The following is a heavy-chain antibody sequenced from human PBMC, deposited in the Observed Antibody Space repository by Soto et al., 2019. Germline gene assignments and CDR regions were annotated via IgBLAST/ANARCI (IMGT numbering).Heavy chain of an antibody. CDR2: INAGGGNT. J-gene: IGHJ6*03. V-gene: IGHV1-3*01. CDR3: AARSGYYTSYYYMDV. CDR1: GYTFTSYA. Sequence: ASVKVSCKASGYTFTSYAMHWVRQAPGQSLEWIGWINAGGGNTKYSRKLHGRVTITRDTSTSAAYMELSSLRSEDTAIYYCAARSGYYTSYYYMDVWGEGTTVTVSS. D-gene: IGHD3-3*01.